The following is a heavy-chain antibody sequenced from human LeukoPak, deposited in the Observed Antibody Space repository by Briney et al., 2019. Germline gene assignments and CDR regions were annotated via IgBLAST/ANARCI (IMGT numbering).Heavy chain of an antibody. CDR3: APDPNKWLRNY. CDR1: GFTFSSYA. Sequence: PGGSLRLSCAASGFTFSSYAMSWVRQAPGKGLEWVSTISGSGGSTYYADSVKGRLTISRDNSKNTLYLQMNSLRAEDTAVYYCAPDPNKWLRNYWGQGTLVTVSS. D-gene: IGHD5-12*01. J-gene: IGHJ4*02. CDR2: ISGSGGST. V-gene: IGHV3-23*01.